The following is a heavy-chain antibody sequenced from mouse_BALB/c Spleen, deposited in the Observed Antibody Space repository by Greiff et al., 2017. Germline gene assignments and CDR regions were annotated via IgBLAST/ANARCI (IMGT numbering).Heavy chain of an antibody. CDR1: GYTFTNYW. J-gene: IGHJ3*01. Sequence: VQLPQSGAELVRPGTSVKISCKASGYTFTNYWLGWVKQRPGHGLEWIGDIYPGGGYTNYNEKFKGKATLTADTSSSTAYMQLSSLTSEDSAVYFCARSWDYDEGRFAYWGQGTLVTVSA. V-gene: IGHV1-63*02. CDR2: IYPGGGYT. D-gene: IGHD2-4*01. CDR3: ARSWDYDEGRFAY.